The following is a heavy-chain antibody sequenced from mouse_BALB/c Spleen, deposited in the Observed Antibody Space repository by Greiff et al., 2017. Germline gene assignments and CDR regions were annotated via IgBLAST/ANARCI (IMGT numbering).Heavy chain of an antibody. J-gene: IGHJ4*01. V-gene: IGHV3-6*02. Sequence: EVKVEESGPGLVKPSQSLSLTCSVTGYSITSGYYWNWIRQFPGNKLEWMGYISYDGSNNYNPSLKNRISITRDTSKNQFFLKLNSVTTEDTATYYCARLLSSYAMDYWGQGTSVTVSS. CDR1: GYSITSGYY. CDR2: ISYDGSN. CDR3: ARLLSSYAMDY.